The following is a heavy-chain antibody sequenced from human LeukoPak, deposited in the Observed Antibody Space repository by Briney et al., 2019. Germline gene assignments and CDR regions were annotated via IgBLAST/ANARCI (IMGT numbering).Heavy chain of an antibody. CDR3: ARGWGSYGFDY. CDR1: GFTVSSNY. D-gene: IGHD5-18*01. Sequence: PGGSLRLSCADSGFTVSSNYMSWVRQAPGKGLEWVSVIYSGGSTYYADSVKGRFTISRDNSKNTLYLQMNSLRAEDTAVYYCARGWGSYGFDYWGQGTLVTVSS. J-gene: IGHJ4*02. V-gene: IGHV3-53*01. CDR2: IYSGGST.